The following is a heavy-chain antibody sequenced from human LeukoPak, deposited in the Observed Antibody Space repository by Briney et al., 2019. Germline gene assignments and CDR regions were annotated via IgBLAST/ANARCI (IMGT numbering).Heavy chain of an antibody. CDR3: TRDIAP. Sequence: PGGSLRLSCAASGFTFSTYNMNWVRRTPGKGLEWISYISSSGSTVQYADSVKGRFTISRDNAKNSLFLQMHSLRAEDTAVYYCTRDIAPWGQGTLVTVSS. V-gene: IGHV3-48*04. CDR1: GFTFSTYN. CDR2: ISSSGSTV. J-gene: IGHJ5*02. D-gene: IGHD2-15*01.